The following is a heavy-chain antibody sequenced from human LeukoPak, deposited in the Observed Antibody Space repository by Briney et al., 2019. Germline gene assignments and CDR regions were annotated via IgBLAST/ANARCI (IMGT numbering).Heavy chain of an antibody. Sequence: GGSLRLSCAASGFTLSSYWMTWVRQAPGNGLEWVANIKQDGSEKYYVDSVKGRFTISRDNAKNLLYLQMNSLRAEDTAVYYCARDQQVRLRRSGYEYYYMDVWGKGTTVTVSS. CDR1: GFTLSSYW. V-gene: IGHV3-7*01. CDR3: ARDQQVRLRRSGYEYYYMDV. J-gene: IGHJ6*03. D-gene: IGHD3-3*01. CDR2: IKQDGSEK.